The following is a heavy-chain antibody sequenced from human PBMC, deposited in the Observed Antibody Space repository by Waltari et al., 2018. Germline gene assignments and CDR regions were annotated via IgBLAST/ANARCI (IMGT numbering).Heavy chain of an antibody. CDR3: AREGYDFWSGYDAFDI. CDR2: IKSDGSST. D-gene: IGHD3-3*01. V-gene: IGHV3-74*01. J-gene: IGHJ3*02. CDR1: GFTSSSYW. Sequence: EVQLVESGGGLVQPGGSLSLSCAASGFTSSSYWMHWVRQAPGKGLVWVSRIKSDGSSTSYADSVKGRFTISRDNAKNTLYLQMNSLRAEDTAVYYCAREGYDFWSGYDAFDIWGQGTMVTVSS.